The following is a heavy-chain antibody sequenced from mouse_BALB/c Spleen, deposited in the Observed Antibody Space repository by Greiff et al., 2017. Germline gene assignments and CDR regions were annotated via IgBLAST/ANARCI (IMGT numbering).Heavy chain of an antibody. CDR2: IYPGNGDT. Sequence: QVQLQQPGAELVKPGASVKMSCKASGYTFTSYNMHWVKQTPGQGLEWIGAIYPGNGDTSYNQKFKGKATLTADKSSSTAYMQLSSLTSEDSAVYYCARGLRLYYFDYWGQGTTLTVSS. J-gene: IGHJ2*01. V-gene: IGHV1-12*01. D-gene: IGHD1-1*01. CDR3: ARGLRLYYFDY. CDR1: GYTFTSYN.